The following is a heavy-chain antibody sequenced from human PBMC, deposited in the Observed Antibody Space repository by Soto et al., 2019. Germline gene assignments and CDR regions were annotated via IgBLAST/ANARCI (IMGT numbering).Heavy chain of an antibody. CDR2: INPILSMS. Sequence: ASVKVSCKASGYTLTNSGITWVRQAPGLGLEWVGRINPILSMSNYAQKFQGRVTMTADKSTSTAYMELRSLRSEDTAMYYCATSYGSGYRAFDYWGQGALVTVSS. V-gene: IGHV1-69*04. D-gene: IGHD3-10*01. J-gene: IGHJ4*02. CDR3: ATSYGSGYRAFDY. CDR1: GYTLTNSG.